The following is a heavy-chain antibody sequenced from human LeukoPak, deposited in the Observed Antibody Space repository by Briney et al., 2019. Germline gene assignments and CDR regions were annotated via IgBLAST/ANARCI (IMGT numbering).Heavy chain of an antibody. CDR2: ISGSGGSI. CDR1: GFTFSSYW. D-gene: IGHD3-9*01. CDR3: AREVLRYFDWSFYFDY. J-gene: IGHJ4*02. Sequence: PGGSLRLSCAASGFTFSSYWMTWVRQAPGKGLEWVSGISGSGGSIYYADSVKGRFTISRDNSKNTLFLHMNSLRAEDTAVYYCAREVLRYFDWSFYFDYWGQGTLVTVSS. V-gene: IGHV3-23*01.